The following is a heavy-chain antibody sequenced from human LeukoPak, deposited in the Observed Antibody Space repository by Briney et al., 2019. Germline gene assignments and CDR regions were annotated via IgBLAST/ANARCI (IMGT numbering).Heavy chain of an antibody. CDR3: ASDVDGMVRGGPPHFDY. V-gene: IGHV1-69*05. CDR1: GRTFSSYA. D-gene: IGHD3-10*01. CDR2: IIPIFGTA. J-gene: IGHJ4*02. Sequence: ASVKVSCKASGRTFSSYAISWVRQAPGQGLEWMGRIIPIFGTANYAQKFQGRVTITTDESTSTAYMELSSLRSEDTAVYYCASDVDGMVRGGPPHFDYWGQGTLVTVSS.